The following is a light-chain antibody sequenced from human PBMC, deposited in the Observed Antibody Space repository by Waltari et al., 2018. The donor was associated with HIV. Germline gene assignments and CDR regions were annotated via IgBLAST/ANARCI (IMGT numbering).Light chain of an antibody. CDR3: AAWDDSLSGHVA. Sequence: QSVLTQPPSASGTPGQRVTISCSGSSSNIGSNFVYWYQQILGTTPKLLIYKTDQRPSGVPGRFSGSKSGTSAARTISGLRSEDEADYFCAAWDDSLSGHVAFGGGTRVTVL. V-gene: IGLV1-47*01. J-gene: IGLJ2*01. CDR1: SSNIGSNF. CDR2: KTD.